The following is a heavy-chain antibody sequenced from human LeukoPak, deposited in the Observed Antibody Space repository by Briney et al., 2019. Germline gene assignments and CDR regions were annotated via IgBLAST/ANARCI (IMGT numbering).Heavy chain of an antibody. Sequence: ASVKVSCKASGYTFTSYDTNWVRQATGQGLEWMGWMNPNSGNTGYAQKFQGRVTMTRNTSISTAYMELSSLRSEDTAVYYCARGKVGIIRPHRPDYDFWSGPYYYYYMDVWGKGTTVTVSS. CDR2: MNPNSGNT. D-gene: IGHD3-3*01. V-gene: IGHV1-8*01. J-gene: IGHJ6*03. CDR3: ARGKVGIIRPHRPDYDFWSGPYYYYYMDV. CDR1: GYTFTSYD.